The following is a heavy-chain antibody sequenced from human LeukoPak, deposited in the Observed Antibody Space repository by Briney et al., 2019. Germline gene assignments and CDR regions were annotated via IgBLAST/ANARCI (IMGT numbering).Heavy chain of an antibody. V-gene: IGHV4-34*01. CDR2: IDHSGST. CDR3: ARGGIAVAGNAGYFDY. J-gene: IGHJ4*02. D-gene: IGHD6-19*01. Sequence: SETLSLTCAVYGGSFSGYYWSWIRQPPGKGLEWIGEIDHSGSTNYNPSLKSRVTISVDTSKNQFSLKLSSVTAADTAVYYCARGGIAVAGNAGYFDYWGQGTLVTVSS. CDR1: GGSFSGYY.